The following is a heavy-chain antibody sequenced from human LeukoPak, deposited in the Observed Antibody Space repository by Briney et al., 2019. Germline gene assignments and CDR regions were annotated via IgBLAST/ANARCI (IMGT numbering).Heavy chain of an antibody. CDR3: TLIQGWGAGSYFLDY. V-gene: IGHV3-15*01. Sequence: GGSLRLSCAASGFSIENDWMSWVRQAPGKGLEWVGRVKSYNAGGTTHYAAPVKGRFIISRDDSKNMLYLQMDSLKTEDTAVYFCTLIQGWGAGSYFLDYWGQGALVTVSS. CDR2: VKSYNAGGTT. J-gene: IGHJ4*02. D-gene: IGHD3-10*01. CDR1: GFSIENDW.